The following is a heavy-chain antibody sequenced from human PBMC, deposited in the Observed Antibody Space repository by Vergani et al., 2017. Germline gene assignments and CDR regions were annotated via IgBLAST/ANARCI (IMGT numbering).Heavy chain of an antibody. D-gene: IGHD5-18*01. Sequence: QVQLVESGGGVVQPGGSLRLSCAASGFTFSSYGMHWVRQAPGKGLEWVAFIRYDGSNKYYADSVKGRFTISRDNSKNTLYLQMNSLRAEDTAVYYCARSPHGYTYGGYISQFDPWGQGTLVTGSS. CDR2: IRYDGSNK. CDR1: GFTFSSYG. J-gene: IGHJ5*02. CDR3: ARSPHGYTYGGYISQFDP. V-gene: IGHV3-30*02.